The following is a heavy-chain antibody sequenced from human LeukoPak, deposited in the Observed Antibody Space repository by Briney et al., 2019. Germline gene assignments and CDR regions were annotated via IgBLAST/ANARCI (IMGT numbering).Heavy chain of an antibody. Sequence: GGSLILSCEASGFTFSSFYMNWVRQAPGRGLEWVSSISSSSSSIYYADSLKGRFTISRDNAKNSLYLQMNSLRAEDTAVYYCARGVSYRVVVTATDFDFWGQGTLVTVSS. D-gene: IGHD2-21*02. J-gene: IGHJ4*02. CDR2: ISSSSSSI. CDR3: ARGVSYRVVVTATDFDF. CDR1: GFTFSSFY. V-gene: IGHV3-21*01.